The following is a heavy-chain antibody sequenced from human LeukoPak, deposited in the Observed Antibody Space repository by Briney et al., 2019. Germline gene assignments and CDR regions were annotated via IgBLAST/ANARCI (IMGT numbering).Heavy chain of an antibody. J-gene: IGHJ4*02. CDR2: ISWNSGSI. V-gene: IGHV3-9*01. CDR3: AKAEGPLFGSGSFIDY. Sequence: PGGSLRLSCAASGFTFDDYAMHWVRQAPGKGLEWVSGISWNSGSIGYADSVKGRFTISRDNAKNSLYLQMNSLRAEDTALYYCAKAEGPLFGSGSFIDYWGQGTLVTVSS. D-gene: IGHD3-10*01. CDR1: GFTFDDYA.